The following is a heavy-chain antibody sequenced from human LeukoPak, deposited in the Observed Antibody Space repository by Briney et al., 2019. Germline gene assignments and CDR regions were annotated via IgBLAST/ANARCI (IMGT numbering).Heavy chain of an antibody. CDR1: GFTFNNYG. V-gene: IGHV3-30*02. Sequence: PGGSLRLSCAASGFTFNNYGMHWVRQAPGKGLEWVAFIRYNGNNQYYADSVKGRFTISRDNSKNTLYLQMNSLKGDDTAVYYCARDRDVLRWYSGRLGYYYMDVWGKGTTVTISS. J-gene: IGHJ6*03. CDR3: ARDRDVLRWYSGRLGYYYMDV. D-gene: IGHD1-26*01. CDR2: IRYNGNNQ.